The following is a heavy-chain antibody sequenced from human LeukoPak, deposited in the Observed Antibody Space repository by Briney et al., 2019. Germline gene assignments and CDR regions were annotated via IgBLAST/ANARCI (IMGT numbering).Heavy chain of an antibody. J-gene: IGHJ5*02. CDR3: ARDLGYCSGGSCLNWFDP. Sequence: ASVKVSCKASGYTFTSYGISWVRQAPGQGLEWMGWTSAYNGNTNYAQKLQGRVTMTTDTSTSTAYMELRSLRSDDTAVYYCARDLGYCSGGSCLNWFDPWGQGTLVTVSS. V-gene: IGHV1-18*01. CDR1: GYTFTSYG. D-gene: IGHD2-15*01. CDR2: TSAYNGNT.